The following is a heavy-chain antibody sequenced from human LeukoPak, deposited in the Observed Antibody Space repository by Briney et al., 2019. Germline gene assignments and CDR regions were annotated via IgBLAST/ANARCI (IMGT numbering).Heavy chain of an antibody. D-gene: IGHD3-3*01. V-gene: IGHV1-24*01. CDR2: FDPEDGET. CDR3: ARGLKEWLPANKVNYYYYYMDV. Sequence: GASVKVSCKVSGYTLTKLSMHWVRQAPGKGLEWMGGFDPEDGETIYAQKFQGRVTITRDTSISTAYMELSSLRSEDTAVYYCARGLKEWLPANKVNYYYYYMDVWGKGTTVTVSS. J-gene: IGHJ6*03. CDR1: GYTLTKLS.